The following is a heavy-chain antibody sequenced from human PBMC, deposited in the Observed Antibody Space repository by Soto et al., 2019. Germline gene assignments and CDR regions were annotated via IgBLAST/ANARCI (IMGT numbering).Heavy chain of an antibody. CDR3: GQSRCGCDCLQSYSAHSYYGLDV. Sequence: QITLKESGPTLVKPTQTLTLTCTFSGLSLSTTGVGVGWIRQPPGKALEWLALIYWDDDKRYSPSLKRRLTFIKGASNSQVVLTMTDMDPVDTATYYCGQSRCGCDCLQSYSAHSYYGLDVWGQGTTVTVSS. D-gene: IGHD2-21*02. J-gene: IGHJ6*02. V-gene: IGHV2-5*02. CDR2: IYWDDDK. CDR1: GLSLSTTGVG.